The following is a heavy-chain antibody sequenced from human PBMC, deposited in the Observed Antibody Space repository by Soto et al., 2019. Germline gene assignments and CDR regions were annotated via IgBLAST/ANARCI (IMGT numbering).Heavy chain of an antibody. Sequence: PSETLSLTCTVSGGSISSYYWSWIRQPPGKGLEWIGYIYYSGSTNYNPSLKSRVTISVDTSKNQFSLKLSSVTAADTAVYYCAREGGWFGEFSTYYYYGMDVWGQGTTVTVSS. CDR3: AREGGWFGEFSTYYYYGMDV. J-gene: IGHJ6*02. CDR2: IYYSGST. CDR1: GGSISSYY. D-gene: IGHD3-10*01. V-gene: IGHV4-59*01.